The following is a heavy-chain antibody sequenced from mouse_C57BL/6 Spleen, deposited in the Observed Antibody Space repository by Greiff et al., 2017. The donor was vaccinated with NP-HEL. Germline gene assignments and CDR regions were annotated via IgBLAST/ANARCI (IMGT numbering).Heavy chain of an antibody. V-gene: IGHV8-8*01. Sequence: QVQLKESGPGILQPSQTLSLTCSFSGFSLSTFGMGVGWIRQPSGKGLEWLAHIWWDDDKYYNPALKSRLTISKDTSKNQVFLKIANVDTADTATYYCARIALIYYGNYEYFDVWGTGTTVTVSS. CDR2: IWWDDDK. CDR1: GFSLSTFGMG. CDR3: ARIALIYYGNYEYFDV. J-gene: IGHJ1*03. D-gene: IGHD2-1*01.